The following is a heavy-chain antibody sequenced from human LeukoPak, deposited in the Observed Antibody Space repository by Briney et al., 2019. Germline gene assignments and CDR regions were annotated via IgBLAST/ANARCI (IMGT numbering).Heavy chain of an antibody. CDR1: GFTLSSYE. Sequence: GGSLRLSCVASGFTLSSYEMNWVRQSPGKGLESVSSISRSGSITYYAVSVKGRFTISRDNAKNSMYLQMNSLRAEDTAVYYCAALGDNYGYFDYWGQGTLVTASS. J-gene: IGHJ4*02. CDR2: ISRSGSIT. D-gene: IGHD3-10*01. V-gene: IGHV3-48*03. CDR3: AALGDNYGYFDY.